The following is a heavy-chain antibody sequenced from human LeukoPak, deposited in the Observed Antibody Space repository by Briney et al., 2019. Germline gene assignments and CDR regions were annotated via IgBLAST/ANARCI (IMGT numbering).Heavy chain of an antibody. CDR3: ARDSYYYGSGSLDY. CDR1: GGSISSYY. V-gene: IGHV4-4*07. Sequence: PSETLSLTRTVSGGSISSYYWSWIRQPAGKGLEWIGRIYTSGSTNYNPSLKSRVTMSVDTSKNQFSLKLSSVTAADTAVYYCARDSYYYGSGSLDYWGQGTLVTVSS. CDR2: IYTSGST. J-gene: IGHJ4*02. D-gene: IGHD3-10*01.